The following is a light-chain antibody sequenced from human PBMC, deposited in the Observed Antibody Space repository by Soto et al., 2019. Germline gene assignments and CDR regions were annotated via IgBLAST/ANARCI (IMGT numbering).Light chain of an antibody. CDR1: QSISTY. J-gene: IGKJ1*01. V-gene: IGKV1-27*01. CDR2: AAS. Sequence: DIQMTQSPSSLSASVGDRVTITCRASQSISTYLNWYQQKPGKVPQILISAASAVHSGVPSRFSGSGSGTDFTLTISSLQPEDAATYYCQKYNSAPWTFGQGTKVDIK. CDR3: QKYNSAPWT.